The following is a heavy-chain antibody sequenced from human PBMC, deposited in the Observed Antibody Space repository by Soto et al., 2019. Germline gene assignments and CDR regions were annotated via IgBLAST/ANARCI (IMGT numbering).Heavy chain of an antibody. J-gene: IGHJ6*02. D-gene: IGHD2-8*01. CDR2: SRNRAKSYTT. V-gene: IGHV3-72*01. Sequence: PGGSLRLSCVVSGLTLSDHYMEWVRRAPGKGLEWVGRSRNRAKSYTTDYAAPVKGRFTISRDDSKNSLYLQMDNLKTEDTAVYYWARAFANGGQSYDMDVWGQGTRVTVP. CDR1: GLTLSDHY. CDR3: ARAFANGGQSYDMDV.